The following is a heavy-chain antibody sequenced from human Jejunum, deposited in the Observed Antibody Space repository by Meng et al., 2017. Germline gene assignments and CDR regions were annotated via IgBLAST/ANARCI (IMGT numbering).Heavy chain of an antibody. CDR3: AKDRSVRAVIDSQDS. V-gene: IGHV3-23*01. D-gene: IGHD3-10*01. CDR2: IKSDGST. CDR1: GFIFSNYG. Sequence: GESLKISCAASGFIFSNYGMNWFRQAPGRGLEWVSLIKSDGSTYYEASVKGRFTISRDNLKSVLYLKMDTLRAEDTARYYCAKDRSVRAVIDSQDSWGQGTLVTVSS. J-gene: IGHJ4*02.